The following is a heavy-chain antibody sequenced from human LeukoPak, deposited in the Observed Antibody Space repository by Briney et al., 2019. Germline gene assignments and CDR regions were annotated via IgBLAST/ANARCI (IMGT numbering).Heavy chain of an antibody. V-gene: IGHV3-21*01. CDR1: GFTFSSYG. CDR2: ISSSSSYI. CDR3: ARGYSSSWDY. Sequence: GGSLRLSCAASGFTFSSYGMHWVRQAPGKGLEWVSSISSSSSYIYYADSVKGRFTISRDNAKNSLYLQMNSLRAEDTAVYYCARGYSSSWDYWGQGTLVTVSS. D-gene: IGHD6-13*01. J-gene: IGHJ4*02.